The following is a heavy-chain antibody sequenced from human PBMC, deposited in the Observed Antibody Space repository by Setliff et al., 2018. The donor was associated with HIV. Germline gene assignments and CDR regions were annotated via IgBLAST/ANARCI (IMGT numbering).Heavy chain of an antibody. CDR3: ARGFLWFGEYYFDY. V-gene: IGHV1-8*03. Sequence: RASVKVSCKASGYTFTSYDINWVRQATGQGLEWMGWMNPNSGNTGYAQKFQGRVTITRNTPISTAYMELSSLRSEDTAVYYCARGFLWFGEYYFDYWGQGTLVTVSS. D-gene: IGHD3-10*01. CDR2: MNPNSGNT. CDR1: GYTFTSYD. J-gene: IGHJ4*02.